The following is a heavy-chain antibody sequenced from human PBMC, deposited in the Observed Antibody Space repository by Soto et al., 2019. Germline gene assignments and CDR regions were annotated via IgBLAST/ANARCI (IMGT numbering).Heavy chain of an antibody. J-gene: IGHJ6*02. CDR3: ARGGSYDSSGYYPFSYYYGMDV. CDR2: IIPIFGTA. CDR1: GGTFSSYA. D-gene: IGHD3-22*01. V-gene: IGHV1-69*13. Sequence: SVKVSCKASGGTFSSYAISWVRQAPGQGLEWMGGIIPIFGTANYAQKFQGRVTITADESTSTAYMELSSLRSEDTAVYYCARGGSYDSSGYYPFSYYYGMDVWCQGTTVTVSS.